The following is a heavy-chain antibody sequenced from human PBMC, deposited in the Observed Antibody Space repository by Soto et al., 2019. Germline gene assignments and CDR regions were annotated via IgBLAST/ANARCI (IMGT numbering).Heavy chain of an antibody. CDR3: ARDYDSVSYFDY. D-gene: IGHD3-16*01. CDR1: GGSISSGGYY. J-gene: IGHJ4*02. V-gene: IGHV4-31*03. CDR2: IYYSGST. Sequence: PSETLSLTCTVSGGSISSGGYYWSWIRQHPGKGLEWIGYIYYSGSTYYNPSLKSRVTISVDTSKNQFSLKLSSVTAADTAVYYCARDYDSVSYFDYWGQGTLVTVSS.